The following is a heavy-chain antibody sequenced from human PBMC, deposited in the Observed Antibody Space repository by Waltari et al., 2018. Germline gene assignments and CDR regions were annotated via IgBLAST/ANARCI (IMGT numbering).Heavy chain of an antibody. J-gene: IGHJ4*02. Sequence: QVQLQQWGAGLLKPSETLSLTCAVYGGSFSGYYWSWIRQPPGKGLEWIGEINYSGSTNYNPALKSRVTISVDPSKNQFSLKLSSVTAADTAVYYCARGRSGVLRFLEWLFDYWGQGTLVTVSS. CDR3: ARGRSGVLRFLEWLFDY. CDR1: GGSFSGYY. V-gene: IGHV4-34*01. CDR2: INYSGST. D-gene: IGHD3-3*01.